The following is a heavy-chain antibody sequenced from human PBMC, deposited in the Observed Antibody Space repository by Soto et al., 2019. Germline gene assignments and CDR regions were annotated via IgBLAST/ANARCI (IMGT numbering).Heavy chain of an antibody. CDR1: GYKFTSNW. V-gene: IGHV5-10-1*01. J-gene: IGHJ4*02. D-gene: IGHD5-18*01. CDR3: ARQAPRGYTYAKYYFEY. Sequence: GESLKISCQASGYKFTSNWLSWVRQVPRKGLEWVGRIDPSDSYTKYSPSFQGRVTITTDKSISTVYLQWDSLQASDTAMYYCARQAPRGYTYAKYYFEYWGQGTLVTVS. CDR2: IDPSDSYT.